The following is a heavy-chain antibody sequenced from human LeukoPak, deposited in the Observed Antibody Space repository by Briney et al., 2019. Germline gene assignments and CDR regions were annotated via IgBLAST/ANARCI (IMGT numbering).Heavy chain of an antibody. J-gene: IGHJ3*02. D-gene: IGHD4-23*01. CDR1: GFTFSSYW. CDR2: IGTDGITT. Sequence: PGGSLRLSCAASGFTFSSYWMHWVRQVPGKGPVWVSRIGTDGITTTYADYVKGRFTISRDNAKNTLYLQMNSLRAEDTAVYYCARDKYSGNSNAFDIWGQGTLVSVSS. V-gene: IGHV3-74*01. CDR3: ARDKYSGNSNAFDI.